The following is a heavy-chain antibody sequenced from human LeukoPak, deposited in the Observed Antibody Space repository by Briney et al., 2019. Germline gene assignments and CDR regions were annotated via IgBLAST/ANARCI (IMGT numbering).Heavy chain of an antibody. V-gene: IGHV4-34*01. Sequence: SETLSLTCAVYGGSLSGSYWSWIRQPPGKGLEWIGEINHSGSANYNPSLKSRVTLSIDKSKNQFSLNLNSVTAADTAVYYCARARRDSGFYKVDYWGQGALVTVSS. D-gene: IGHD3-3*01. CDR1: GGSLSGSY. CDR2: INHSGSA. J-gene: IGHJ4*02. CDR3: ARARRDSGFYKVDY.